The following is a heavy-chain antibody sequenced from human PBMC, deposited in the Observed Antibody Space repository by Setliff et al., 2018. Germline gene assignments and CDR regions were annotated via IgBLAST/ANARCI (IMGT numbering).Heavy chain of an antibody. Sequence: SETLSLTCTVSDFSINSGYYWGWIRQSPGEGLEWIGSIYRNGNTYYNPSLKSRATISVDTSKNQLSLKLNSVTAADTAVYYCARGTEFLHWGQGTLVTVSS. CDR3: ARGTEFLH. V-gene: IGHV4-38-2*02. CDR2: IYRNGNT. CDR1: DFSINSGYY. J-gene: IGHJ1*01.